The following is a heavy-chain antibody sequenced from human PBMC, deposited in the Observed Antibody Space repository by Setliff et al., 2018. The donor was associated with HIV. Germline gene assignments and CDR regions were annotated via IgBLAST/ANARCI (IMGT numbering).Heavy chain of an antibody. CDR1: GFTFSSFS. J-gene: IGHJ6*02. V-gene: IGHV3-21*01. D-gene: IGHD2-15*01. CDR2: ISSSSSYI. Sequence: PGGSLRLSCAASGFTFSSFSMNWVRQAPGKGLEWVSSISSSSSYIYYADSVKGRFTISRDNAKNSLYLQMNSLRAEDTAVYYCARDGGRAMTASLFGRYYYGMDVWGQGTTVTVSS. CDR3: ARDGGRAMTASLFGRYYYGMDV.